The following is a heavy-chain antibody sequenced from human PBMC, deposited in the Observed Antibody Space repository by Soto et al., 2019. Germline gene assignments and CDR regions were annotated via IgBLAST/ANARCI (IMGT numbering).Heavy chain of an antibody. CDR2: IKSKTDGGTT. Sequence: EVQLVESGGDLVKPGGSLRLSCAASGFTFTNAWMNWVRQAPGKGLEWVGRIKSKTDGGTTDYAAPVKGRFTISRDDSKNTLYLQMNSLKIEDTAVYYCSTPTESYYSQFDYWGHGTLVTVSS. CDR1: GFTFTNAW. CDR3: STPTESYYSQFDY. D-gene: IGHD1-26*01. V-gene: IGHV3-15*07. J-gene: IGHJ4*01.